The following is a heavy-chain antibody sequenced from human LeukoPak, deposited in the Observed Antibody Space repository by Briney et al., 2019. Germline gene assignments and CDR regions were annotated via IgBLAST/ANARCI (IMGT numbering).Heavy chain of an antibody. J-gene: IGHJ6*02. CDR1: GSTFDDYA. D-gene: IGHD6-13*01. CDR3: ARSGARYSSSWYGA. CDR2: ISWNSGSI. V-gene: IGHV3-9*01. Sequence: SGGSLRLSCAASGSTFDDYAMHWVRQAPGKGLEWVSGISWNSGSIGYADSVKGRFTISRGNAKNSLYLQMNSLRAEDTALYCCARSGARYSSSWYGAWGQGTTVTVSS.